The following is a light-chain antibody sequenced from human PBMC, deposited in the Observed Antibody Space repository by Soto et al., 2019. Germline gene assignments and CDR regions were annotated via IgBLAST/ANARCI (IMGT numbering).Light chain of an antibody. J-gene: IGKJ4*01. CDR3: MQTLQSRT. CDR1: QSLLHSNGYTY. CDR2: MGS. V-gene: IGKV2-28*01. Sequence: IVITQSPLSLPVTPGEPASISCRSSQSLLHSNGYTYLDWYLQKPGQSPQLLIYMGSNRASGVPDRFSGSGSGTDFTLKISRVEAEDVGVYYCMQTLQSRTFGGGTKVDIK.